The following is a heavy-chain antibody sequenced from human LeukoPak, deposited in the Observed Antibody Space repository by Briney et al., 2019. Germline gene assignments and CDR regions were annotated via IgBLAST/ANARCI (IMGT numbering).Heavy chain of an antibody. CDR3: AKDPGVAVAGTGYYYYGMDV. J-gene: IGHJ6*02. Sequence: GGSLRLSCAASGFTFDDYGMNWVRQAPGKGLEWVSGINWNGGSTGYADSVKGRFTISRDNAKNSLYLQMNSLRAEDTALYYCAKDPGVAVAGTGYYYYGMDVWGQGTTVTVSS. V-gene: IGHV3-20*04. CDR1: GFTFDDYG. CDR2: INWNGGST. D-gene: IGHD6-19*01.